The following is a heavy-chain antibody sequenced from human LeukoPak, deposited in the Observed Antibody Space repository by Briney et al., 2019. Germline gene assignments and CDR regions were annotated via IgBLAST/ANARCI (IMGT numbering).Heavy chain of an antibody. CDR3: ARPNITSYYDSRGYDAFDV. Sequence: NTGESLKISCKGSGYRFNAYWIAWVRQMPGKDLKWMGIIYPDDSDTRYSPSFQGQVTISADKSVRTAYLQWSSLKASDTAMYYCARPNITSYYDSRGYDAFDVWGQGTMVTVSS. V-gene: IGHV5-51*01. CDR2: IYPDDSDT. D-gene: IGHD3-22*01. J-gene: IGHJ3*01. CDR1: GYRFNAYW.